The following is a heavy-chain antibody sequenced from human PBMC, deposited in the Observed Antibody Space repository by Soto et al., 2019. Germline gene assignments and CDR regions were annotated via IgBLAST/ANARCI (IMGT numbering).Heavy chain of an antibody. V-gene: IGHV1-46*03. CDR3: ARSVTADY. J-gene: IGHJ4*02. Sequence: QVQLVQSGAEVKKPGASVKVSCKASGYTFTSDYINWVRQAPGQGLEWMGIINPSGGSTSYAQKVQGRVTMTGDTSTSTVYMELTSLRSDDTAVYYCARSVTADYWGQGTLVTVSS. CDR1: GYTFTSDY. CDR2: INPSGGST. D-gene: IGHD4-4*01.